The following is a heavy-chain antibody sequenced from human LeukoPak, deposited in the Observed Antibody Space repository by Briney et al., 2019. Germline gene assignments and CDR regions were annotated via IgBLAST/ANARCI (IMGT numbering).Heavy chain of an antibody. CDR1: GYTLTELS. CDR2: FDPEDGET. D-gene: IGHD3-3*01. Sequence: ASVKVSCKVSGYTLTELSMHWVRQAPGKGLEWMGGFDPEDGETIYAQKFQGRVTMTEDTSTDTAYMELSSLRPEDTAVYYCATRPLRFLEWLGAFDIWGQGTMVTVSS. CDR3: ATRPLRFLEWLGAFDI. J-gene: IGHJ3*02. V-gene: IGHV1-24*01.